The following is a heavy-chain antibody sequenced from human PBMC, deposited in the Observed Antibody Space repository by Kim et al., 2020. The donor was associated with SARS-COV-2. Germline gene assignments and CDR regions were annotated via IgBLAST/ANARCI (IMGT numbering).Heavy chain of an antibody. J-gene: IGHJ4*02. Sequence: AQRFQGRVTITADESTSTAYMELSSLRSEDTAVYYCARIPSGSYSRASDYWGQGTLVTVSS. CDR3: ARIPSGSYSRASDY. D-gene: IGHD3-10*01. V-gene: IGHV1-69*01.